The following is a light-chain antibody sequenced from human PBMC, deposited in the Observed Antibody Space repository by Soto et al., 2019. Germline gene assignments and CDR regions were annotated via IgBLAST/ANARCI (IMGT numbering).Light chain of an antibody. V-gene: IGKV1D-16*01. CDR2: AAS. CDR3: QQSNISPLT. CDR1: QDINSW. J-gene: IGKJ4*01. Sequence: DVQMTQSPSSLSASVGDRVTITCRASQDINSWLAWYQQKPGKAPKSLIYAASSLETGVPSRLRGRDSGTDFTLPISSLQPEDSAPYYCQQSNISPLTFGGGTKVEIK.